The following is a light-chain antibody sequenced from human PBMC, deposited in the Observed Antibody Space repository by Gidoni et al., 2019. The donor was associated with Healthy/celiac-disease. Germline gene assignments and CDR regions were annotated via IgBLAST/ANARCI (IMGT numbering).Light chain of an antibody. V-gene: IGKV2-28*01. J-gene: IGKJ1*01. CDR1: QSLLHSNGYNY. CDR2: LGS. Sequence: DIVMTQSPLSLPVTPGEPASISCRSSQSLLHSNGYNYLDWYLQKPGQSPQLLIYLGSNRASGVPDRFSGSGSGTDFTLKISRVEAKDVGVYYCMQALQTPRTFGQGTKVEIK. CDR3: MQALQTPRT.